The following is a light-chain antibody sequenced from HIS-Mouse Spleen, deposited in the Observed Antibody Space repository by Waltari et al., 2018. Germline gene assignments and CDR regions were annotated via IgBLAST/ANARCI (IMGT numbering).Light chain of an antibody. CDR3: CSYAGSSTWV. CDR2: EAS. V-gene: IGLV2-23*01. J-gene: IGLJ3*02. CDR1: SSDVGSSNL. Sequence: QSALTQPASVSGSPGQSITISCTGTSSDVGSSNLVSWYQQHTGKAPKLMIYEASKRPTGLSNRFSGCTSGNTASLTSSGLQAEDEADYYCCSYAGSSTWVFGGGTKLTVL.